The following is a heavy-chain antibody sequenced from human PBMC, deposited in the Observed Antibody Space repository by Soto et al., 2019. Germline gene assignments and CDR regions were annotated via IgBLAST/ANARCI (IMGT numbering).Heavy chain of an antibody. CDR1: GGSISKFY. J-gene: IGHJ5*02. V-gene: IGHV4-4*07. CDR3: VRHGSKTLRDWFDP. Sequence: QVQLQESGPGVVKPSETLSLSCTVSGGSISKFYWSWIRKTAGKGLEWMGRVYATGTTAYNPSLRSRVSMSVDISKKTFSLRLTSVTAAATGVYYCVRHGSKTLRDWFDPWGQGKSVTVSS. CDR2: VYATGTT.